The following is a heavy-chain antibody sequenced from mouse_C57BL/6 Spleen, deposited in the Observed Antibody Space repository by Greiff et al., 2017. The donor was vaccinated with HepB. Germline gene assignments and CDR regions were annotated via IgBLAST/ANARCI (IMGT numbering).Heavy chain of an antibody. CDR3: ARDAENGLGLYAMDY. Sequence: EVKLMESGGGLVQSGRSLRLSCATSGFTFSDFYMEWVRQAPGKGLEWIAASRNKANDYTTEYSASVKGRFIVSRETSQSILYLQMNALRAEDTAIYYCARDAENGLGLYAMDYWGQGTSVTVSS. CDR1: GFTFSDFY. J-gene: IGHJ4*01. CDR2: SRNKANDYTT. V-gene: IGHV7-1*01. D-gene: IGHD3-1*01.